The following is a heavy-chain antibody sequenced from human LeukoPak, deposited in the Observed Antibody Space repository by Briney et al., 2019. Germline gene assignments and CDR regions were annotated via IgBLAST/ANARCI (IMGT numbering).Heavy chain of an antibody. Sequence: GGSRRLSCVTSGFTFSHYAMHWVRQAPGKGLEWVAVVWNDGSDKYYGDSVKGQFTISRDNAKKTVYLQMNSLRVEETAVYYCAKDAQRGFDYSNSLESWGQGALVTVSS. CDR1: GFTFSHYA. V-gene: IGHV3-33*06. D-gene: IGHD4-11*01. CDR3: AKDAQRGFDYSNSLES. CDR2: VWNDGSDK. J-gene: IGHJ4*02.